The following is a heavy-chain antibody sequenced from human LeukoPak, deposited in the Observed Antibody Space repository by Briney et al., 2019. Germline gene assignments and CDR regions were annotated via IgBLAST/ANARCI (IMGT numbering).Heavy chain of an antibody. CDR2: ILYDGNNK. Sequence: PGRSLRLSCAAAGFTFSSYGIHWVRQAPGKWLDWGEVILYDGNNKYYADSVKGRFTISRDNSKNTLYLQMNSLRAEDTAVYYCAKDEGRVGAPKGLDYWGQGTLVTVSS. V-gene: IGHV3-30*18. D-gene: IGHD1-26*01. CDR3: AKDEGRVGAPKGLDY. CDR1: GFTFSSYG. J-gene: IGHJ4*02.